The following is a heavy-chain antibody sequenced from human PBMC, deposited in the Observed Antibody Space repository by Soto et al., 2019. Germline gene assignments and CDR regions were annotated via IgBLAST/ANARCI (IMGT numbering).Heavy chain of an antibody. CDR3: ARYGSGTYYPTTFDY. D-gene: IGHD3-10*01. V-gene: IGHV4-59*01. CDR1: GGSFSPNY. CDR2: IYYSGIT. J-gene: IGHJ4*02. Sequence: SETLSLTCTVSGGSFSPNYWAWIRQPPGKGLEWIGYIYYSGITNYNPSLKSRVTISVDTSKNQFSLKLSSVTAADTAAYYCARYGSGTYYPTTFDYWGQGTLVTVSS.